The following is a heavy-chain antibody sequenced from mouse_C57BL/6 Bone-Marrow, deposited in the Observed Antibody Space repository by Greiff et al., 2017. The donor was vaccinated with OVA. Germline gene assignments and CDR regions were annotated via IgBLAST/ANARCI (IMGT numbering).Heavy chain of an antibody. J-gene: IGHJ3*01. V-gene: IGHV1-22*01. Sequence: DVQLQESGPELVKPGASVKLSCKASGYTFTGYSMHWVKQSHGKSLEWIGYINPNSGGTSYNQKFKGKATLTVKKSSSTAYMELRSLTSEDSAVYYCARSGKAFAYWGQGTLVTVSA. CDR2: INPNSGGT. CDR3: ARSGKAFAY. D-gene: IGHD2-1*01. CDR1: GYTFTGYS.